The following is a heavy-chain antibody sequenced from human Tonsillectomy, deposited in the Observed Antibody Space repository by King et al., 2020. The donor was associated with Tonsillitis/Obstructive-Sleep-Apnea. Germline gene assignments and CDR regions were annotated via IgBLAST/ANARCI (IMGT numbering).Heavy chain of an antibody. Sequence: QLVQSGAEVKKPGASVKVSCKASGYTFTSYVISWVRQAPGQGLEWMGWISAYNGNTNYAQKLQGRVTMTTDTSTSTAYMELRSLRSDDTAVYYCARRIYYGSGNYYRYWFDPWGQGTLVTVSS. CDR2: ISAYNGNT. V-gene: IGHV1-18*01. CDR3: ARRIYYGSGNYYRYWFDP. J-gene: IGHJ5*02. D-gene: IGHD3-10*01. CDR1: GYTFTSYV.